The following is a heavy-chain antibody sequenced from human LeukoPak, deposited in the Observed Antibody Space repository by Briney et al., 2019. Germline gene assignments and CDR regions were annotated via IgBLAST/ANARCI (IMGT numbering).Heavy chain of an antibody. V-gene: IGHV3-53*01. CDR2: IYSDNT. J-gene: IGHJ4*02. Sequence: PGGSLRLSCTVSGFTVSSNSMSWVRQAPGKGLEWVSFIYSDNTHYSDSVKGRFTISRDNSKNTLYLQMNSLRAEDTAVYYCAREVVTAIDYWGQGTLVTVSS. D-gene: IGHD2-21*02. CDR1: GFTVSSNS. CDR3: AREVVTAIDY.